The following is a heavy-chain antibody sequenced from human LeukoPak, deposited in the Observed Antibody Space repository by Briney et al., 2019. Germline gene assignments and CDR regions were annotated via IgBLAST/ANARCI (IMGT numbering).Heavy chain of an antibody. CDR3: ARDSGIAAPSDY. CDR2: IWYDGSNK. V-gene: IGHV3-33*01. D-gene: IGHD6-6*01. CDR1: GFTFSGYG. Sequence: PGRSLRLSCAASGFTFSGYGMHWVRQAPGKGLEWVAVIWYDGSNKYYADSVKGRFTISRDNSKNTLYLQMNSLRAEDTAVYYCARDSGIAAPSDYWGQGTLVTVSS. J-gene: IGHJ4*02.